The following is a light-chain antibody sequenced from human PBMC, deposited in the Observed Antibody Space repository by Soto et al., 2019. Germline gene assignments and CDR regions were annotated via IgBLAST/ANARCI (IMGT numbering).Light chain of an antibody. CDR3: QQYGTPLFT. J-gene: IGKJ3*01. CDR1: QSVTNKF. V-gene: IGKV3-20*01. CDR2: GAS. Sequence: IVLTQSPGTLSLSPGERATLSCGTSQSVTNKFLAWYQQKPGQAPRLLIYGASSRATGVPDRFRGSGSGTDFTLTISRLEPGDFAVYYCQQYGTPLFTFGPGTKVDIK.